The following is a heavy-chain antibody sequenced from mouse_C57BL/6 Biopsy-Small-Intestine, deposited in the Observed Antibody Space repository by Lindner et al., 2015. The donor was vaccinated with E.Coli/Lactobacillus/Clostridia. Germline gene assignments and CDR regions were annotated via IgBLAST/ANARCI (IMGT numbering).Heavy chain of an antibody. V-gene: IGHV1-54*01. CDR2: INPGSGGT. D-gene: IGHD3-2*02. J-gene: IGHJ2*01. CDR1: GYAFTNYL. Sequence: VQLQESGAELVRPGTSVKVSCKASGYAFTNYLIEWVKQRPGQGLEWIGVINPGSGGTNYNEKFKGKATLTADKSSSTAYIELRSLTSEDSAVYYCARSEGSSGFFDYWGQGTTLTVSS. CDR3: ARSEGSSGFFDY.